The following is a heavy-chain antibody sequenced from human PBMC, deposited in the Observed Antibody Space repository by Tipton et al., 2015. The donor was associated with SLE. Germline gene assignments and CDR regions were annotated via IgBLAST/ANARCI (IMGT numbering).Heavy chain of an antibody. D-gene: IGHD1-1*01. CDR2: IDHGGST. Sequence: LRLSCSVSGESFSGYLWTWIRQSPGKGLEWIGEIDHGGSTNYRPSLESRVTISLDPSKNQFSLTLSSVTAADTAVYYCARLGHFHWNDIHFRVLRGRIDSWGQGTLVTVSP. CDR1: GESFSGYL. V-gene: IGHV4-34*01. CDR3: ARLGHFHWNDIHFRVLRGRIDS. J-gene: IGHJ4*02.